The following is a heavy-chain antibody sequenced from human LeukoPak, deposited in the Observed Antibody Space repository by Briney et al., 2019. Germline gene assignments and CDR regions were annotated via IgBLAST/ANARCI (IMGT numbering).Heavy chain of an antibody. V-gene: IGHV4-59*01. CDR2: IDYSGST. CDR1: GGSITSYY. D-gene: IGHD2-21*02. CDR3: AGVRRYCGNDCYNFDY. Sequence: SETLSLTCTVSGGSITSYYWSWIRQPPGKGLEWIGYIDYSGSTNYNPSLKSRVTISRDTSKNQFSLRLSSVTAADTAVYYCAGVRRYCGNDCYNFDYWGQGTLVTVSS. J-gene: IGHJ4*02.